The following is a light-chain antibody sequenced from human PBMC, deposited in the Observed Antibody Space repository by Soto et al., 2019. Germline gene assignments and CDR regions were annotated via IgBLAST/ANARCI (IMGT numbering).Light chain of an antibody. Sequence: QPVLTQSSSASASLGSSVKLTCTLSSGHSSYIIAWHQQQPGKAPRYLMKLEGSGSYNKGSGVPARFSGSSSGADRYLTISNLQFEDEADYYCETWDSNTRVFGTGTKLTVL. CDR3: ETWDSNTRV. CDR2: LEGSGSY. V-gene: IGLV4-60*02. J-gene: IGLJ1*01. CDR1: SGHSSYI.